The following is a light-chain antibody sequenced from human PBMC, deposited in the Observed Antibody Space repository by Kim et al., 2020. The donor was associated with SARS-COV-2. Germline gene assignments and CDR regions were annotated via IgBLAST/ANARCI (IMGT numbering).Light chain of an antibody. CDR3: QQYNSYWT. CDR1: QSIRNA. J-gene: IGKJ1*01. V-gene: IGKV1-5*03. Sequence: ASVGDSVTITCRASQSIRNALAWYQHKPGIAPKLLISEASTLKSWVPSRFSGSGSGTEFTLTISSLQPDDFATYYCQQYNSYWTFGQGTKVDIK. CDR2: EAS.